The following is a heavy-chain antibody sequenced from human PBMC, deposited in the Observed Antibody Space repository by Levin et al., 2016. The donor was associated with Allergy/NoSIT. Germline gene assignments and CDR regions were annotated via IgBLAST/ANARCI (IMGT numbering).Heavy chain of an antibody. CDR2: IYYSGST. CDR1: GGSISSYY. V-gene: IGHV4-59*01. Sequence: SETLSLTCTVSGGSISSYYWSWIRQPPGKGLEWIGYIYYSGSTNYNPSLKSRVTISVDTSKNQFSLKLSSVTAADTAVYYCARYGTGTYRDVPYYYYYGMDVWGQGTTVTVSS. CDR3: ARYGTGTYRDVPYYYYYGMDV. J-gene: IGHJ6*02. D-gene: IGHD1-7*01.